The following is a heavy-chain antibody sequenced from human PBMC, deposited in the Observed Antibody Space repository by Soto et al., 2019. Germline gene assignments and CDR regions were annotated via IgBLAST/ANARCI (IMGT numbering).Heavy chain of an antibody. CDR3: ARDRAWKHSSRGRTDWFDP. CDR2: ISSSGSTI. CDR1: GFTFSDYY. D-gene: IGHD5-18*01. V-gene: IGHV3-11*01. J-gene: IGHJ5*02. Sequence: GGSLRLSCAASGFTFSDYYMSWIRQAPGKGLEWVSYISSSGSTIYYADSVKGRFTISRDNAKNSLYLQMNSLRAEDTAVYYCARDRAWKHSSRGRTDWFDPWGQGTLVTVSS.